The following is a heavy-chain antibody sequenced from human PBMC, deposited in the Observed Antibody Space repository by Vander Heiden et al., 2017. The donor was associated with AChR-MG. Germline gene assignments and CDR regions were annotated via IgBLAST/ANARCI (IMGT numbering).Heavy chain of an antibody. J-gene: IGHJ6*02. Sequence: EVQLVQSGAEVKKPGASLRISCKGSGYSFTSYWISWVRQMPGKGLEWMGRIDPSDSYTNYSPSFQGHVTISADKSISTAYLQWSSLKASDTAMYYCAVLGYCSSTSCPSLNGMDVWGQGTTVTVSS. CDR1: GYSFTSYW. CDR2: IDPSDSYT. CDR3: AVLGYCSSTSCPSLNGMDV. V-gene: IGHV5-10-1*03. D-gene: IGHD2-2*01.